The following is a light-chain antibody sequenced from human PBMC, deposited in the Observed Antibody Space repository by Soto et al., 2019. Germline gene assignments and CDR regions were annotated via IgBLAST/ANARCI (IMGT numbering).Light chain of an antibody. CDR2: GNN. J-gene: IGLJ1*01. Sequence: VLTQPPSVSGAPGQRVTISCTGSSANIGAAYNVDWYQQLPGTAPKLLIYGNNNRPSGVPARFSGSKSGNSASLAIAGLQAEDEGDDYCQSYDSSLSGYVFGTGTKVTVL. V-gene: IGLV1-40*01. CDR3: QSYDSSLSGYV. CDR1: SANIGAAYN.